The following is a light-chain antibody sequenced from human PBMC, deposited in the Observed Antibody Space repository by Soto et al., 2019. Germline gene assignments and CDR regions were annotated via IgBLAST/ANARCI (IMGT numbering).Light chain of an antibody. Sequence: DIQMTQSPSSLSASVGDRVTITCRASQSISGYLNWYQQKPWRAPNLLIYTAFSLQSGVPSRFSGSASRTDFTLTISSLQPEDFATYYDLQAYSTRGTFGQGTKLEIK. CDR2: TAF. CDR1: QSISGY. V-gene: IGKV1-39*01. J-gene: IGKJ2*02. CDR3: LQAYSTRGT.